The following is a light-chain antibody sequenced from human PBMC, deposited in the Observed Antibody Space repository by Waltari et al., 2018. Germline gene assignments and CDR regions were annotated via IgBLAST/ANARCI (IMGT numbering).Light chain of an antibody. CDR1: KSVSDSY. CDR3: QHYGTSLPWT. Sequence: EIALLQSPASLSFSPGERATISWRGSKSVSDSYSAWFQHKPGQPPRLLIFGTSTRATGIPDRFSGSGSGIEFTLTISRVEAEDFAVYFCQHYGTSLPWTFGQGTKVEIK. V-gene: IGKV3-20*01. J-gene: IGKJ1*01. CDR2: GTS.